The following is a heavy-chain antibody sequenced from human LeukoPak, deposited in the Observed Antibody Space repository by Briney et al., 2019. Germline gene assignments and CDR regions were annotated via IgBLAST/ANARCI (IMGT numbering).Heavy chain of an antibody. CDR1: GGSISSYY. CDR3: ARVRSSSGYFNYYYYYMDV. V-gene: IGHV4-59*01. J-gene: IGHJ6*03. CDR2: IYYSGST. D-gene: IGHD3-22*01. Sequence: SETLSLTCTVSGGSISSYYWSWIRQPPGKGVEWIGYIYYSGSTNYNPSLKSRVTISVDTSKNQFSLKLSSVTAADTAVYYCARVRSSSGYFNYYYYYMDVWGKGTTVTVSS.